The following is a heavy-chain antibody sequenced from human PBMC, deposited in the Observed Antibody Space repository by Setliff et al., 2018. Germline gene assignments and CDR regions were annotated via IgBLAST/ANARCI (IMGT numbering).Heavy chain of an antibody. Sequence: ASVKVSCKTSGYTFISYGINWVRQAPGQGLGWMGWISAYAQKFQGRVTMTTDTSTNTAFMELRSLRSDDTAVYYCTRGPKDFVVPPTANIFDYWGQGTVVTVS. CDR3: TRGPKDFVVPPTANIFDY. CDR2: ISA. CDR1: GYTFISYG. D-gene: IGHD2-2*01. J-gene: IGHJ4*02. V-gene: IGHV1-18*01.